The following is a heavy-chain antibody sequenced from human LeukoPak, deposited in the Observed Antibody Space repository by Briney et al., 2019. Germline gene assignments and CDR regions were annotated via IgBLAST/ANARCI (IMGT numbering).Heavy chain of an antibody. CDR1: GYSISSGYY. CDR2: IYYSGST. J-gene: IGHJ4*02. Sequence: PSETLSLTCTVSGYSISSGYYWGWIRQPPGKGLEWIGYIYYSGSTNYNPSLKSRVTISVDTSKNQFSLKLSSVTAADTAMYYCARYAMGTSYFDYWGQGTLVTVSS. CDR3: ARYAMGTSYFDY. V-gene: IGHV4-38-2*02. D-gene: IGHD5-18*01.